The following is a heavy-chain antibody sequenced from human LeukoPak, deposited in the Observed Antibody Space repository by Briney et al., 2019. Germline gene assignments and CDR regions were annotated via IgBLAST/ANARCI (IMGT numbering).Heavy chain of an antibody. Sequence: SETLSLTCTVSGGSISSSSYYWGWIRQPPGKGLEWIGYIYHSGSTYYNPSLKSRVTISVDRSKNQFSLKLSSVTAADTAVYYCARAPDTAMADFDYWGQGTLVTVSS. J-gene: IGHJ4*02. D-gene: IGHD5-18*01. CDR2: IYHSGST. CDR1: GGSISSSSYY. V-gene: IGHV4-39*07. CDR3: ARAPDTAMADFDY.